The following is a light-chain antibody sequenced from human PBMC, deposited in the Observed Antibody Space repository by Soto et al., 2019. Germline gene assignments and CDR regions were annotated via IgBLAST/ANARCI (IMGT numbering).Light chain of an antibody. V-gene: IGLV2-8*01. J-gene: IGLJ1*01. Sequence: QSVLTQPPSASGSPGQSVTISCTGTSSDVGGYNFVSWYQQHPGKAPKLIIYEVNKRPSGVPDRFSASKSGNTASLTVSGLQAEDEADYYCSSYAGTNNRYVFGTGTKLTV. CDR1: SSDVGGYNF. CDR2: EVN. CDR3: SSYAGTNNRYV.